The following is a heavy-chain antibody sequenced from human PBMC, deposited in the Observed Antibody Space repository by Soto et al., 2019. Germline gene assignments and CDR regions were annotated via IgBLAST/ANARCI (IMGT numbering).Heavy chain of an antibody. CDR3: AKDDDTTSHYSLLDF. Sequence: QVQLVESGGGVVQPGTSLRLSCAASGFAFSYHGIHWVRQAPGKGLEWVAVTWSGGRGEYYADSVRGRFTISRDNCKTTVYLQMNSLRVEDTAVYYCAKDDDTTSHYSLLDFRGQGTLVTVSS. D-gene: IGHD3-22*01. V-gene: IGHV3-33*06. J-gene: IGHJ4*02. CDR2: TWSGGRGE. CDR1: GFAFSYHG.